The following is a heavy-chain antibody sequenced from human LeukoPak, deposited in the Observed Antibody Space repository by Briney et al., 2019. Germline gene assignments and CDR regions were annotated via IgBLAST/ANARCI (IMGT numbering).Heavy chain of an antibody. D-gene: IGHD1-14*01. CDR1: GYTFTGYY. CDR2: INPNSGGT. Sequence: ASVKVSCKASGYTFTGYYMHWVRQAPGQGLEWMGWINPNSGGTNYAQKFQGRDTMTRDTSISTAYMELSRLRSDDTAVYYCARETGSGGAFDIWGQGTMVTVSS. J-gene: IGHJ3*02. CDR3: ARETGSGGAFDI. V-gene: IGHV1-2*02.